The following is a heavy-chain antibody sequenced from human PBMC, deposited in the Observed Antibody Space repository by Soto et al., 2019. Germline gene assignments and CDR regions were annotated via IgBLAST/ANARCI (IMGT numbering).Heavy chain of an antibody. CDR2: ISVYNQNT. Sequence: QVQLVQSGAEVKRPGASVTVSCKASGYSFTGYGINWVRQAPGQGLEWMAWISVYNQNTNYARKFQDRVTLTTDTSTNTAHMELRSLTSDDTAVYFCARDAHKLFYSNGMDVWGQGTAVTVSS. D-gene: IGHD2-15*01. J-gene: IGHJ6*02. CDR3: ARDAHKLFYSNGMDV. V-gene: IGHV1-18*04. CDR1: GYSFTGYG.